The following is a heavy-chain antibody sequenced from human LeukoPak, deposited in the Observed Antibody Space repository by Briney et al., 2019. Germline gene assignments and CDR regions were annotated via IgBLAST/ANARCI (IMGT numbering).Heavy chain of an antibody. V-gene: IGHV4-61*02. Sequence: SETLSLTCTVSGDSISSGDYYWSWIRQPAGKGLEWIGRISSSGSTNYNPSLKSRVTISVDTSKNQFSLKLSSVTAADTAVYYCARRYYYDSSGSDNWGQGTLVTVSS. J-gene: IGHJ4*02. CDR1: GDSISSGDYY. CDR2: ISSSGST. D-gene: IGHD3-22*01. CDR3: ARRYYYDSSGSDN.